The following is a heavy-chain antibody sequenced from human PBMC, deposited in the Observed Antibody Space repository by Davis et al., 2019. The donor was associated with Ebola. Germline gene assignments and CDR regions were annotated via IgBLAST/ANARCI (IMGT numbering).Heavy chain of an antibody. CDR2: FSGYYEES. CDR3: AKRTKNGYNSAIDH. Sequence: GESLKISCAASGFIFGSFAMNWVRQAPGKGPEWVSGFSGYYEESFYADSVKGRFTISRDKSKNRVYLQMDNLRADDTDVYYCAKRTKNGYNSAIDHWGKEPLVTVSS. CDR1: GFIFGSFA. D-gene: IGHD5-24*01. V-gene: IGHV3-23*01. J-gene: IGHJ4*02.